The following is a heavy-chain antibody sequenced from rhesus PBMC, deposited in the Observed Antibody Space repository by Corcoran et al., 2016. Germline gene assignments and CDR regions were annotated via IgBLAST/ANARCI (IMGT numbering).Heavy chain of an antibody. CDR2: IYWNDSK. Sequence: QVTLKESGPALVQPTQTLTLTSTFSAFSISTSGTGVGWIRQPPGKALEWLASIYWNDSKYYSTSLKSRLTISKDTSKNQVVLTMTNMDPVDTATYYCARVLRYSGRSGHYWGQGVLVTVSS. V-gene: IGHV2-95*01. J-gene: IGHJ4*01. CDR3: ARVLRYSGRSGHY. D-gene: IGHD6-25*01. CDR1: AFSISTSGTG.